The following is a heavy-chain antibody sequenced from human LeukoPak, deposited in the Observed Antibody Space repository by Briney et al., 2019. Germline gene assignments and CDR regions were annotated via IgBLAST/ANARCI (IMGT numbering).Heavy chain of an antibody. Sequence: SVKVSCKASGYTFSNYFMHWVRSTPGQGLAWMGIISPSGDSTSYAQKFQDRVTMARDTSTSTVYMEVSSLMSDDTGVYYCVRADDQHFDLWGQGTLVTVSS. D-gene: IGHD1-1*01. CDR2: ISPSGDST. J-gene: IGHJ4*02. V-gene: IGHV1-46*01. CDR1: GYTFSNYF. CDR3: VRADDQHFDL.